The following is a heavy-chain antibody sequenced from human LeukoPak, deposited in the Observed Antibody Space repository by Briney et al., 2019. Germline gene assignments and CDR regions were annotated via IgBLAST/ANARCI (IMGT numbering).Heavy chain of an antibody. V-gene: IGHV3-48*04. J-gene: IGHJ4*02. CDR3: AREEEGN. CDR1: GFTFNTFS. CDR2: ISSSSSTI. Sequence: GGSLRLSCAASGFTFNTFSMNWVRQAPGKGPEWVSYISSSSSTIYYADSVKGRFTISRDNAKNSLYLQMNSLRAEDTAVYYCAREEEGNLGQGTLVTVSS.